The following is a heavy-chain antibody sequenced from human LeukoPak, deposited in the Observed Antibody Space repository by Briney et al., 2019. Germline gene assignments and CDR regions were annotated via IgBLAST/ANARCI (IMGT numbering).Heavy chain of an antibody. D-gene: IGHD1-26*01. CDR1: GYTFTSYY. J-gene: IGHJ3*02. Sequence: ASVKVSRKASGYTFTSYYMHWVRQAPGQGLEWMGIINPSGGSTSYAQKFQGRVTVTRDTSTSTVYMGLSSLRSEDTAVYYCAKSGSLILGAFDIWGQGTMVTVSS. CDR3: AKSGSLILGAFDI. V-gene: IGHV1-46*01. CDR2: INPSGGST.